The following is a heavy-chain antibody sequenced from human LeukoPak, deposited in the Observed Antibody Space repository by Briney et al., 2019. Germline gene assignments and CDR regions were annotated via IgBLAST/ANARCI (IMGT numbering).Heavy chain of an antibody. J-gene: IGHJ6*02. Sequence: HPGGSLRLSCAASGFTVSSNYMSWVRQAPGKGLEWVSVIYSGGSTYYADSVKGRFTISRHNSKNTLYLQMNSLRAEDTAVYYCARDNYYDSSGYYCGYGMDVWGQGTTVTVSS. V-gene: IGHV3-53*04. D-gene: IGHD3-22*01. CDR2: IYSGGST. CDR1: GFTVSSNY. CDR3: ARDNYYDSSGYYCGYGMDV.